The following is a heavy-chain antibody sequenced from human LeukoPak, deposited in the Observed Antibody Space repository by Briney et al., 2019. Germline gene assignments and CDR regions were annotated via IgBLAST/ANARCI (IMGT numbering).Heavy chain of an antibody. CDR1: GGSFSGYY. Sequence: SETLSLTCAVYGGSFSGYYWSWIRQPPGKGLEWIGEINHSGSTNYNPSLKSRVTISIDTSRNHFSLKLSSVTAADTAVYYCARSVQLWSFDYWGQGTLVTVSS. J-gene: IGHJ4*02. V-gene: IGHV4-34*01. CDR2: INHSGST. D-gene: IGHD5-18*01. CDR3: ARSVQLWSFDY.